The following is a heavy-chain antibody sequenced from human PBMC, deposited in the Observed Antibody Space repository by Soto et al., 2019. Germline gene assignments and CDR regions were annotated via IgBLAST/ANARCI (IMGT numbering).Heavy chain of an antibody. CDR2: ISGSGDSS. Sequence: PGGSLRLSCAASGFTFNDYAMSWVRQAPGKGLEWVSAISGSGDSSYYAHSVKGRFTISRDNSKNTLFLPMNSLRAEDTAVYYCAKDLYVQPPSGWFDPWGQGTLVTVSS. CDR3: AKDLYVQPPSGWFDP. CDR1: GFTFNDYA. D-gene: IGHD1-26*01. J-gene: IGHJ5*01. V-gene: IGHV3-23*01.